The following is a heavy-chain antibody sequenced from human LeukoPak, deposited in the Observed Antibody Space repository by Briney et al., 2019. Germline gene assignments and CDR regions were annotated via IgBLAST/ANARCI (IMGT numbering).Heavy chain of an antibody. CDR2: IAFDDTDR. CDR3: TNSDDYGDY. CDR1: GYTFTSYY. V-gene: IGHV3-30*04. J-gene: IGHJ4*02. Sequence: SCKASGYTFTSYYMHWVRQAPGKGLEWVAAIAFDDTDRYYIDSVKGRFTISRDDSKNTLYLHMTSLRAEDTAVYYCTNSDDYGDYWGQGTLVTVSS.